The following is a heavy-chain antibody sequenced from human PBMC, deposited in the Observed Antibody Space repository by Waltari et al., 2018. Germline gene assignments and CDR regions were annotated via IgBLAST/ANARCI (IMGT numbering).Heavy chain of an antibody. CDR1: GGSISSSSYY. CDR2: IYYGGST. D-gene: IGHD6-13*01. CDR3: ARVSDPDSSSWYIDYYYGMDV. V-gene: IGHV4-39*01. J-gene: IGHJ6*02. Sequence: QLQLQESGPGLVKPSETLSLTCTVSGGSISSSSYYWGWIRQPPGKGLEWIGSIYYGGSTYYNPSRKSRVTISVDTSKNQFSLKLSSVTAADTAVYYCARVSDPDSSSWYIDYYYGMDVWGQGTTVTVSS.